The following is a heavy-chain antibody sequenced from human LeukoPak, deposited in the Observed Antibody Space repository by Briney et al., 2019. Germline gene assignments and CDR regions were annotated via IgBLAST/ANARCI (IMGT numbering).Heavy chain of an antibody. CDR1: GFTFSSYA. V-gene: IGHV3-64*01. D-gene: IGHD3-10*01. Sequence: GGSLRLSCAASGFTFSSYAKHWVRQAPGKGLEYVSAISSNGGSTYYANSVKGRFTISRDNSKNTLYLQMGSLRAEDMAVYYCARGPVRGVTPYYFDYWGQGTLVTVSS. CDR3: ARGPVRGVTPYYFDY. CDR2: ISSNGGST. J-gene: IGHJ4*02.